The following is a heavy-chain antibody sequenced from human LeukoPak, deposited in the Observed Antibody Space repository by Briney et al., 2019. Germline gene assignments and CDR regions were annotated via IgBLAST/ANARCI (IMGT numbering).Heavy chain of an antibody. CDR2: ISYDGSNK. D-gene: IGHD1-1*01. CDR1: GFTFSSYA. V-gene: IGHV3-30-3*01. Sequence: GGSLRLSCAASGFTFSSYAMHWVRQAPGKGLEWVAVISYDGSNKYYADSVKGRFTISRDNSKNTLYLQMNSLRAEDTAVYYCARDLDGAVAFDIWGQGTMVTVSS. J-gene: IGHJ3*02. CDR3: ARDLDGAVAFDI.